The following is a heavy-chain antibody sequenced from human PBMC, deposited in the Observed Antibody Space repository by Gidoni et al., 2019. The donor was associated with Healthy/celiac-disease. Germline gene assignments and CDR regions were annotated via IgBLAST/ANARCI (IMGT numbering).Heavy chain of an antibody. Sequence: SWVRQAPGQGLEWMGRIIPILGIANYAQKFQGRVTITADKSTSTAYMELSSLRSEDTAVYYCARGGEAVAGPGAYFDYWGQGTLFTVSS. CDR2: IIPILGIA. V-gene: IGHV1-69*04. D-gene: IGHD6-19*01. J-gene: IGHJ4*02. CDR3: ARGGEAVAGPGAYFDY.